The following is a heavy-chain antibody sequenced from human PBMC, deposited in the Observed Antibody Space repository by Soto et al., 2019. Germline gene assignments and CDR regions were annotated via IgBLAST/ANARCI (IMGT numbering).Heavy chain of an antibody. J-gene: IGHJ4*01. V-gene: IGHV5-51*01. CDR2: IFPGDSDT. CDR1: GYTFTNYW. CDR3: VRPNFGALTHFDF. D-gene: IGHD3-16*01. Sequence: GESLKISCKAIGYTFTNYWIGWVRQTPGKGLEWMGIIFPGDSDTRYNPSFEGQATVSADESISTAYLQWNTLQASDTAMYCCVRPNFGALTHFDFWGHGTLVTVSS.